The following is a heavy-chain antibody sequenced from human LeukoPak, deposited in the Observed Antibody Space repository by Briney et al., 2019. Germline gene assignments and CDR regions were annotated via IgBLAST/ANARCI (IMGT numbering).Heavy chain of an antibody. D-gene: IGHD2-2*01. CDR1: GYSISSGYY. CDR2: IYHSGST. V-gene: IGHV4-38-2*01. CDR3: ARHLGCSSTSCYHRGGSWFDP. J-gene: IGHJ5*02. Sequence: PSETLSLTCAVSGYSISSGYYWGWIRQPPGKGLEWIGSIYHSGSTYYNPSLKSRVTISVDTSKNQFSLKLSSVTAADTAVYYCARHLGCSSTSCYHRGGSWFDPWGQGTLVTVSS.